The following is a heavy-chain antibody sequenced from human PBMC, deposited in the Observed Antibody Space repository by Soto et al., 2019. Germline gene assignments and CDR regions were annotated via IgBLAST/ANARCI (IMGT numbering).Heavy chain of an antibody. CDR2: INPNSGGT. CDR3: ARTAPDRQLRYFGWLVYGMDV. D-gene: IGHD3-9*01. V-gene: IGHV1-2*04. CDR1: GYTFTGYY. J-gene: IGHJ6*02. Sequence: ASVKVSCKASGYTFTGYYMHWVRQAPGQGLEWMGWINPNSGGTNYAQKFQGWVTMTRDTSISTAYMELSRLRSDDTAVYYGARTAPDRQLRYFGWLVYGMDVWGQGTTVTVSS.